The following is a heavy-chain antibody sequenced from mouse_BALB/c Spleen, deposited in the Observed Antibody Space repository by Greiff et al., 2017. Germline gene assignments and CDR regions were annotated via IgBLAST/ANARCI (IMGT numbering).Heavy chain of an antibody. V-gene: IGHV1-54*01. D-gene: IGHD2-3*01. CDR2: INPGSGGT. Sequence: VQLQQSGAELVRPGTSVKVSCKASGYAFTNYLIEWVKQRPGQGLEWIGVINPGSGGTNYNEKFKGKATLTADKSSSTAYMQLSSLTSDDSAVYFCARSGGYYNYWGQGTTLTVSS. J-gene: IGHJ2*01. CDR3: ARSGGYYNY. CDR1: GYAFTNYL.